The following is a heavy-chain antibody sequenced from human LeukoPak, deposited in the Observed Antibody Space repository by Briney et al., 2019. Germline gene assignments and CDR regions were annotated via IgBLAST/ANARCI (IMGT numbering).Heavy chain of an antibody. D-gene: IGHD3-10*01. J-gene: IGHJ6*03. CDR3: ARPHYYGSGSYIYMDV. V-gene: IGHV4-34*01. Sequence: SETLSLTCAVYGGSFSGYYWSWIRQPPGKGLEWIGEINHSGSTNYNPSLKSRVTISVDTSKNQFSLKLSSVTAADTAVYYCARPHYYGSGSYIYMDVWGKGTTVTISS. CDR1: GGSFSGYY. CDR2: INHSGST.